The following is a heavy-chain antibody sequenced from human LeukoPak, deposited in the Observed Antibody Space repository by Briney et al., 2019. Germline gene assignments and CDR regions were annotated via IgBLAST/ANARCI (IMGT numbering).Heavy chain of an antibody. D-gene: IGHD2-2*01. Sequence: PGGSLRLSCAASGFAFSSYNMKWVRQAPGKGLEWASFISTTSTYIYYADSVKGRFTVSRDNSKNLLYLQMDSLRVEDTAVYYCARAGTCSSTSCDGGIEYWGQGTLATVSS. V-gene: IGHV3-21*06. CDR1: GFAFSSYN. J-gene: IGHJ4*02. CDR2: ISTTSTYI. CDR3: ARAGTCSSTSCDGGIEY.